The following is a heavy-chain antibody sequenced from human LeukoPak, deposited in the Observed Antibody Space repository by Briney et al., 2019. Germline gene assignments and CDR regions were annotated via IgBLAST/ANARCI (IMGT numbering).Heavy chain of an antibody. CDR3: ARDPQLLVRGPFDY. CDR2: INPNSGGT. CDR1: GYTFSGYY. J-gene: IGHJ4*02. V-gene: IGHV1-2*02. Sequence: ASVKVSCKASGYTFSGYYIHWVRQAPGQGLEWMGWINPNSGGTNYAQKFQGRVTMTGDTSISTAYMELSRLTSDDTAVYYCARDPQLLVRGPFDYWGQGTLVTVCS. D-gene: IGHD6-13*01.